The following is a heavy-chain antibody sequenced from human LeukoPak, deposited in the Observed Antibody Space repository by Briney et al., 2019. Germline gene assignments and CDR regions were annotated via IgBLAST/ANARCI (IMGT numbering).Heavy chain of an antibody. Sequence: ASVKVSCKASGYTFTSYGLSWVRQAPGQGLEWMGWISTYNGNTHYAQKFQGRVTMTTDTSTSTAYMEVTSLRSDDTAVYYCACEICGSRGRPFDPWGQGTLVTVSS. CDR2: ISTYNGNT. D-gene: IGHD3-10*01. V-gene: IGHV1-18*01. CDR3: ACEICGSRGRPFDP. J-gene: IGHJ5*02. CDR1: GYTFTSYG.